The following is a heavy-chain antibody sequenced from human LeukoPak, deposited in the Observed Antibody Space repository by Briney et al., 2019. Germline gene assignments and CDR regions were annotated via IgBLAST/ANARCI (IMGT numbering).Heavy chain of an antibody. J-gene: IGHJ3*02. Sequence: GGSLRLSCAASGFTFSGCAMSWVRQAPGKGLEWVSAISGSGGSTYYADSVKGRFTISRDNSKSTLYLQMNSLRAEDTAVYYCAKDRWAVAGIDAFDIWGQGTMVTVSS. V-gene: IGHV3-23*01. CDR3: AKDRWAVAGIDAFDI. CDR2: ISGSGGST. CDR1: GFTFSGCA. D-gene: IGHD6-19*01.